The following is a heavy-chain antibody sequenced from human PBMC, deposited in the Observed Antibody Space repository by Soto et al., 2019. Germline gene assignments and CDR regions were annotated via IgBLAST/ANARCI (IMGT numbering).Heavy chain of an antibody. CDR3: ARAPGLYFVWGIYSGGYWFAP. Sequence: SETLSLTCAVYGGSFSGYYWSWIRQPPGKGLEWIGEINHSGSTNYNPSLKSRVTISVDTSKNQFSLKLSSVTAADTAVYYCARAPGLYFVWGIYSGGYWFAPGGQGTLVTISS. D-gene: IGHD3-16*01. CDR1: GGSFSGYY. V-gene: IGHV4-34*01. J-gene: IGHJ5*02. CDR2: INHSGST.